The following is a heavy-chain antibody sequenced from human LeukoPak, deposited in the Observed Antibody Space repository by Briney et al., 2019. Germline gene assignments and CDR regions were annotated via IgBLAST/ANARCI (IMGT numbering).Heavy chain of an antibody. CDR3: ASLTTADAFDI. J-gene: IGHJ3*02. D-gene: IGHD3-22*01. CDR1: GASISSYY. V-gene: IGHV4-59*01. CDR2: IYDSGST. Sequence: PSETLSLTCTVSGASISSYYWSWIRQPPGKGLEWNGYIYDSGSTNYNPSLKSRVTISVDTSKNQFSLKVSSVTAADTAVYYCASLTTADAFDIWGQGTMVTVSS.